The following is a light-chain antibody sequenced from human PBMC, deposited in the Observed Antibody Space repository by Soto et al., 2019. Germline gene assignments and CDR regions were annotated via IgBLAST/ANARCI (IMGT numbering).Light chain of an antibody. J-gene: IGKJ1*01. CDR1: RSISIY. CDR2: AAS. CDR3: QHSYNTPPWT. V-gene: IGKV1-39*01. Sequence: DIQMTQSPSSLSASVGDRVTITCRASRSISIYLNWYQQKPGKAPKLLIYAASSLQSGVPSRFSGSGSGTDFTLTISSLQPEDFATYYCQHSYNTPPWTFGQGTKVEIK.